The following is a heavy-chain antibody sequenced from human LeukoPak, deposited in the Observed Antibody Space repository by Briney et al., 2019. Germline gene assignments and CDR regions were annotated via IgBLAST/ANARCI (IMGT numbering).Heavy chain of an antibody. V-gene: IGHV1-69*13. J-gene: IGHJ3*02. CDR1: GGTFSSYA. CDR3: ASPPPYSGSYPDAFDI. Sequence: SVKVSCKASGGTFSSYAISWVRQAPGQGLEWMGGIIPIFGTANYAQKFQGRVTITADESTSTAYMELSSLRSEDTAVYYCASPPPYSGSYPDAFDIWGQGTMVTVSP. CDR2: IIPIFGTA. D-gene: IGHD1-26*01.